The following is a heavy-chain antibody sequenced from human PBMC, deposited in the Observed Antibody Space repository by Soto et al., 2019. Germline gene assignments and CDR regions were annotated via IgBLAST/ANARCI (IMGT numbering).Heavy chain of an antibody. CDR3: VQSRCGGDCLQSYSSHSYYGLDV. CDR2: IYWDDDK. Sequence: QITLKESGPTLVKPTQTLTLTCTFSGFSLSTTGVGVGWIRQPPGKALEWLALIYWDDDKRYNPSLNSRLTITKDTSKHQLCLAMTNMDPVDTATYYCVQSRCGGDCLQSYSSHSYYGLDVWGQGTTVTVSS. J-gene: IGHJ6*02. D-gene: IGHD2-21*02. V-gene: IGHV2-5*02. CDR1: GFSLSTTGVG.